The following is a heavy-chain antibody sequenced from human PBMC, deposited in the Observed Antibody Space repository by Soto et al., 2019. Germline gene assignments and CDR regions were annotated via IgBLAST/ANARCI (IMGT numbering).Heavy chain of an antibody. CDR2: ISSSSSTI. J-gene: IGHJ6*03. D-gene: IGHD3-3*01. CDR3: ASYDFWSGYPRYYMDV. Sequence: EVQLVESGGGLVQPGGSLRLSCAASGFTFSSYSMNWVRQAPGKGLEWVSYISSSSSTIYYADSVKGRFTISRDNAKNTLYLQMNSLRAEDTAVYYCASYDFWSGYPRYYMDVWGKGTTVTVSS. V-gene: IGHV3-48*01. CDR1: GFTFSSYS.